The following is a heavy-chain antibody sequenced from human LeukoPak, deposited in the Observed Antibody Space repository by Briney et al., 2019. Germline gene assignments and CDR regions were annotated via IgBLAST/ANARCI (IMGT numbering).Heavy chain of an antibody. D-gene: IGHD1-26*01. Sequence: GGSLRLSCAASGLPFRSSYMSWVRQAPGKGLEWVSVIYSGGSTYYTDSVKGRFTISRDHSKNTLYLQMNSLRAEDTAVYYCAASGREEQGGAFDIWGQGTMVTVSS. CDR1: GLPFRSSY. J-gene: IGHJ3*02. V-gene: IGHV3-66*01. CDR3: AASGREEQGGAFDI. CDR2: IYSGGST.